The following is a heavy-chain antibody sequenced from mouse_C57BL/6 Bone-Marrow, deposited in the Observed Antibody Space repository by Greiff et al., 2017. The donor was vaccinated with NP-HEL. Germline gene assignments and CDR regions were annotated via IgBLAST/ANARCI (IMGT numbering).Heavy chain of an antibody. V-gene: IGHV10-1*01. CDR1: GFSFNTYA. CDR2: IRSKSNNYAT. CDR3: VRQRDLWFAY. J-gene: IGHJ3*01. Sequence: DVKLVESGGGLVQPKGSLKLSCAASGFSFNTYAMNWVRQAPGKGLEWVARIRSKSNNYATYYADSVKDRFTISRDDSESMLYLQMNNLKTEDTAMYYCVRQRDLWFAYWGQGTLVTVSA.